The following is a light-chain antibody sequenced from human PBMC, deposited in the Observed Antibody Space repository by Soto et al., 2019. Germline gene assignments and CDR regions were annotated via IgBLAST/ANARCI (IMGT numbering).Light chain of an antibody. CDR2: GAS. J-gene: IGKJ2*01. Sequence: EIVLTQSPGTLSLSPGERATLSCRASQSVSSSYLAWYQQRPGQAPRLLIYGASSRATGIPDRFSGSGSGTDFTLTVSRLEPEDFAVYYCQQYGDTPYTVGLGTNLEIK. CDR3: QQYGDTPYT. V-gene: IGKV3-20*01. CDR1: QSVSSSY.